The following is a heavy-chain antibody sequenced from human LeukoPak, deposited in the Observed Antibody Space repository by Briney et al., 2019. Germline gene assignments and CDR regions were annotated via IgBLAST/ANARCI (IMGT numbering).Heavy chain of an antibody. D-gene: IGHD3-9*01. Sequence: SETLSLTCTVSGGSISSGSYYWNWIRQPAGKGLEWIGRIYTSGSTNYNPSLKSRVTISVDTSKNQFSLKLSSVTAADTAVYYCARGPDILTGYYTRDYWGQGTLVTVSS. CDR3: ARGPDILTGYYTRDY. CDR1: GGSISSGSYY. V-gene: IGHV4-61*02. J-gene: IGHJ4*02. CDR2: IYTSGST.